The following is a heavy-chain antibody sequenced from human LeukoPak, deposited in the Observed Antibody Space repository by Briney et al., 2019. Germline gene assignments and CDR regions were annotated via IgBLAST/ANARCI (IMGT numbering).Heavy chain of an antibody. J-gene: IGHJ4*02. CDR1: GFTFSTYG. CDR2: IRYDGSNK. V-gene: IGHV3-30*02. Sequence: PGGSLRLSCAASGFTFSTYGMHWVRQAPGKGLEWVAFIRYDGSNKYYADSVKGRFTISRDNSKNTLYLQMNSLRAEDTAVYYCARGIVATISVDYWGQGTLVTVSS. D-gene: IGHD5-12*01. CDR3: ARGIVATISVDY.